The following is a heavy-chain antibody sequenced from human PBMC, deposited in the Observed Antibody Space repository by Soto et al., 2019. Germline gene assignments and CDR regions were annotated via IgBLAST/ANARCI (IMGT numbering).Heavy chain of an antibody. Sequence: QVQLQESGPGLVKPSQTLSLTCSVSGDSIRGGGHYWNWIRQLPGKGLEWIGYVYHSGSTHYNPALRGRLTISIDTSKNQFSLRLISVTAADTALYYCARVTGLAPTVGGYWDHGTQVTVSS. D-gene: IGHD3-10*01. CDR3: ARVTGLAPTVGGY. J-gene: IGHJ4*03. CDR2: VYHSGST. V-gene: IGHV4-31*03. CDR1: GDSIRGGGHY.